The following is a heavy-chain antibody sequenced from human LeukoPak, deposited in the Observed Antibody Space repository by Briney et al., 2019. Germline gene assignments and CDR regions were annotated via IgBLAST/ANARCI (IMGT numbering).Heavy chain of an antibody. CDR2: IYYSGST. V-gene: IGHV4-39*01. J-gene: IGHJ4*02. CDR1: GGSISSSSYY. Sequence: IPSETLSLTCTVSGGSISSSSYYWGWIRQPPGKGLEWIGSIYYSGSTYYNPSLKSRVTIPVDTSKNQFSLKLTSVTAADTAVYYCARIPAGFWSGYYYFDYWGQGTLVTVSS. D-gene: IGHD3-3*01. CDR3: ARIPAGFWSGYYYFDY.